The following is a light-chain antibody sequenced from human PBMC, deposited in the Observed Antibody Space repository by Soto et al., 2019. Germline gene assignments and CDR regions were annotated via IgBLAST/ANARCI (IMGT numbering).Light chain of an antibody. V-gene: IGKV3-15*01. CDR2: GAS. CDR1: QSISIN. Sequence: EIVMTQSPATLSVSPGERATLSCRASQSISINLAWYQQKPGQAPRLLIYGASTRATGIPARFSGSGSGTEFTLTISSLQSEDFAVYYCQQYNNWPPGTFGQGTKPEIK. CDR3: QQYNNWPPGT. J-gene: IGKJ2*02.